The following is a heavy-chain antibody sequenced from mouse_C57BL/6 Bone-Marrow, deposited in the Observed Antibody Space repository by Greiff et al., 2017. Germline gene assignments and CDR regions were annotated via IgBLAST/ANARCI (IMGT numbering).Heavy chain of an antibody. CDR3: ARSLYYYGSSGFAY. D-gene: IGHD1-1*01. Sequence: VQLQQSGPELVKPGASVKISCKASGFAFSSSWMNWVKQRHGKGLEWIGRLYPGVGDTNYNGKFKGKATLTADKYSSTAYIQLISLTSEDSAIYFCARSLYYYGSSGFAYWGQGTLVTVSA. V-gene: IGHV1-82*01. CDR2: LYPGVGDT. J-gene: IGHJ3*01. CDR1: GFAFSSSW.